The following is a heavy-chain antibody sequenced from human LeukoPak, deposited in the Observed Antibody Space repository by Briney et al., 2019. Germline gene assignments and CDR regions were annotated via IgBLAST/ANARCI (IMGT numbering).Heavy chain of an antibody. Sequence: SVKVSCKASGYTLTSYDINWVRQATGQGLEWMGGIIPIFGTANYAQKFQGRVTITADESTSTAYMELSSLRSEDTAVYYCASYGAISVYWGQGTLVTVSS. V-gene: IGHV1-69*13. CDR3: ASYGAISVY. CDR2: IIPIFGTA. D-gene: IGHD4-17*01. J-gene: IGHJ4*02. CDR1: GYTLTSYD.